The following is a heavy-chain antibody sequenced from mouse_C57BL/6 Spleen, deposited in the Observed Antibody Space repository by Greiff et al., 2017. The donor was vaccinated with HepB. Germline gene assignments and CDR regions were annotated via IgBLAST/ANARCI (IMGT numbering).Heavy chain of an antibody. CDR3: ARGVGWLPFAY. J-gene: IGHJ3*01. CDR2: ISDGGSYT. D-gene: IGHD2-3*01. V-gene: IGHV5-4*01. Sequence: EVQGVESGGGLVKPGGSLKLSCAASGFTFSSYAMSWVRQTPEKRLEWVATISDGGSYTYYPDNVKGRFTISRDNAKNNLYRQMSHLKSEDTAMYYWARGVGWLPFAYWCQGTLVTVSA. CDR1: GFTFSSYA.